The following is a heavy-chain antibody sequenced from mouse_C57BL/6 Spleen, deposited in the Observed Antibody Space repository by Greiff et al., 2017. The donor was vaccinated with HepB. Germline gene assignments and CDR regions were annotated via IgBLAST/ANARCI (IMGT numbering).Heavy chain of an antibody. V-gene: IGHV5-9-1*02. D-gene: IGHD1-1*01. CDR3: TRDRHYGSSYSWFAY. J-gene: IGHJ3*01. CDR1: GFTFSSYA. CDR2: ISSCGDYI. Sequence: EVKLVESGEGLVKPGGSLKLSCAASGFTFSSYAMSWVRQTPEKRLEWVAYISSCGDYIYYADTVKGRFTISRDNARNTLYLQMSSLKSEDTAMYYCTRDRHYGSSYSWFAYWGQGTLVTVSA.